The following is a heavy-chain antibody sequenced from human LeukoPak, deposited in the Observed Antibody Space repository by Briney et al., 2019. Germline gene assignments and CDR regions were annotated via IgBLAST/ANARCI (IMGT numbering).Heavy chain of an antibody. CDR1: GFTFTSDS. J-gene: IGHJ4*02. CDR3: AGAQSYDILTGYYNVLDY. D-gene: IGHD3-9*01. CDR2: IRSSSSYI. V-gene: IGHV3-21*01. Sequence: PGPSLRPSWAPSGFTFTSDSMNSVRLAARNWMGTVSFIRSSSSYIYYADSVEGRFTISRDNAKNSLYLQMNSLRAEDTAVYYCAGAQSYDILTGYYNVLDYWGQGTLVTVSS.